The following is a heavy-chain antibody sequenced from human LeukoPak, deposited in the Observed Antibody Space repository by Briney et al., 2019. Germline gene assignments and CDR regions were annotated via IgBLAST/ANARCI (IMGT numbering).Heavy chain of an antibody. V-gene: IGHV3-53*01. CDR1: GFTFSSYA. CDR3: AKNPQYYYDSSGFFEY. Sequence: GGSLRLSCAASGFTFSSYAMNWVRQTPGKGLEWVSIIYTGGTTYYADSVQGRFTISRDNSKNTLFLQMNSLSAEDTAVYYCAKNPQYYYDSSGFFEYWGQGTLVTVSS. J-gene: IGHJ4*02. CDR2: IYTGGTT. D-gene: IGHD3-22*01.